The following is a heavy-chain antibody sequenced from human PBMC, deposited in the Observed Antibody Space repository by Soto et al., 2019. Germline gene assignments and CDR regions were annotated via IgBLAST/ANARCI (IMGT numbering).Heavy chain of an antibody. V-gene: IGHV4-4*02. CDR3: ARDSSSWAGGGYYYYGMDV. Sequence: SETLSLTCAVSGGSISSSNWWIWVRQPPGKGLDWIGEIYHSGSTNYNPSLKSRVTISVDKSKNQFSLKLSSVTAADTAVYYCARDSSSWAGGGYYYYGMDVWGQGTTVT. D-gene: IGHD6-13*01. CDR2: IYHSGST. CDR1: GGSISSSNW. J-gene: IGHJ6*02.